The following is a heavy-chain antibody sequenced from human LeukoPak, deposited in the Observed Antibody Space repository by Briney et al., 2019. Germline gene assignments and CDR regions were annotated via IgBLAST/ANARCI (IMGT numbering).Heavy chain of an antibody. CDR1: GGTFSSYA. Sequence: GASVKVSCKASGGTFSSYAISWVRQAPGQGLEWMGGIIPILDTANYAQNFQGRVTITADESTSTAYMELSSLRSEDTAVYYCARSKRTYYYYYMDVWGKGTTVTISS. J-gene: IGHJ6*03. V-gene: IGHV1-69*13. CDR2: IIPILDTA. CDR3: ARSKRTYYYYYMDV.